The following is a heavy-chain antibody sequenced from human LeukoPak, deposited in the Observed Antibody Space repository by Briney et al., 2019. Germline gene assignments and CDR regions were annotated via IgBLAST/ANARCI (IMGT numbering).Heavy chain of an antibody. CDR3: ARPQVNDYGDCGI. Sequence: GGSLGLSCAASGFTFSSYWMSWVRQAPGKGLEWVSSISSSSSSYSYTYYADSVKGRFTISRDNAKNTLLLQMNSLRAEDTAVYYCARPQVNDYGDCGIWGRGTMVAVSS. CDR2: ISSSSSSYSYT. CDR1: GFTFSSYW. J-gene: IGHJ3*02. D-gene: IGHD4-17*01. V-gene: IGHV3-21*01.